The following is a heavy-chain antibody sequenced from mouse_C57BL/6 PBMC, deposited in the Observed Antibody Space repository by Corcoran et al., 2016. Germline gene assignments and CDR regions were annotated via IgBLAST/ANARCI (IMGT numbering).Heavy chain of an antibody. CDR2: INPYNGGT. D-gene: IGHD2-3*01. CDR1: GYTFTDYY. V-gene: IGHV1-19*01. Sequence: EVQLQQSGPVLVKPGASVKMSCKASGYTFTDYYMNWVKQSHGKSLVWIGVINPYNGGTSYNQKFKGKATLTVDKSSSTAYMELNSLTSEDSAVYYCASIYDGYPYWGQGTTLTVSS. CDR3: ASIYDGYPY. J-gene: IGHJ2*01.